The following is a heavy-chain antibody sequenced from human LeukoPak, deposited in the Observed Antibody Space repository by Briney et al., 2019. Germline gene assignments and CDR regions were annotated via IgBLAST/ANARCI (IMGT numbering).Heavy chain of an antibody. Sequence: GGSLRLSCAASGFTFSSYGMHWVRQAPGKGLEWVAFIRYDGSNKYYADSVKGRFTISRDNSKNTLYLQMNSLRAEDTAVYYCARTDSSGYPLNYYYYYYMDVWGKGTTVTVSS. V-gene: IGHV3-30*02. CDR3: ARTDSSGYPLNYYYYYYMDV. D-gene: IGHD3-22*01. J-gene: IGHJ6*03. CDR1: GFTFSSYG. CDR2: IRYDGSNK.